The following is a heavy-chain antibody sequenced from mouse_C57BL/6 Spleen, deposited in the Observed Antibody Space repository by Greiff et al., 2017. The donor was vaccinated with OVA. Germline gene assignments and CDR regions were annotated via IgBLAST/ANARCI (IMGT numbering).Heavy chain of an antibody. D-gene: IGHD3-2*02. V-gene: IGHV1-76*01. CDR3: ARRDSSGYVEAMDY. CDR1: GYTFTDYY. J-gene: IGHJ4*01. Sequence: VQLQQSGAELVRPGASVKLSCKASGYTFTDYYINWVKQRPGQGLEWIARIYPGSGNTYYNEKFKGKATLTAEKSSSTAYMQLSSLTSEDSAVYFCARRDSSGYVEAMDYWGQGTSVTVSS. CDR2: IYPGSGNT.